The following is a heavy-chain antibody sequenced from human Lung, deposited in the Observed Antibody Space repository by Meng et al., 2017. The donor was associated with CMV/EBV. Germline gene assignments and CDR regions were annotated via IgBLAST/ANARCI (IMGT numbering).Heavy chain of an antibody. V-gene: IGHV3-48*04. CDR2: VSSSSSTI. CDR3: ARGVSGDY. J-gene: IGHJ4*02. CDR1: GFTFSSYS. Sequence: GESLKIPCAASGFTFSSYSMNWVRQAPGKGLEWVSYVSSSSSTIYYTDSVKGRFTISRDNAKNSLYLQMNSLRAEDTAVYYCARGVSGDYWGQGTLVTVSS. D-gene: IGHD1-14*01.